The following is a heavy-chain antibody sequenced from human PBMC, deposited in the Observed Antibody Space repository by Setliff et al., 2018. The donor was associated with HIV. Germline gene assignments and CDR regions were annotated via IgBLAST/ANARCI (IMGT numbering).Heavy chain of an antibody. J-gene: IGHJ4*02. CDR2: ISPYNGHT. CDR1: GYTFKTYG. V-gene: IGHV1-18*01. CDR3: ARRGNYYGSAFDY. Sequence: ASVKVSCKASGYTFKTYGISWVRQAPGHGLEWMGWISPYNGHTNYAQKLQGRVTMTTDTSTSTAYMGLRSLRSDDTAVYYCARRGNYYGSAFDYWGQGTLVTVSS. D-gene: IGHD3-10*01.